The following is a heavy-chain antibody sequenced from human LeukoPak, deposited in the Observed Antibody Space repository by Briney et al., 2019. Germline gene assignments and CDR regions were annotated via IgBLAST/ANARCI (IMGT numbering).Heavy chain of an antibody. CDR2: ISPDGSTT. CDR3: AREINKWFDP. CDR1: GFTFSSYA. J-gene: IGHJ5*02. Sequence: HPGGSLRLSCAASGFTFSSYAMSWVRQAPGKGLVWVSRISPDGSTTKNADSVKGRFTISRDNARSTLFLQLNSLRAEDTAVYYCAREINKWFDPWGQGTLVTISS. V-gene: IGHV3-74*03.